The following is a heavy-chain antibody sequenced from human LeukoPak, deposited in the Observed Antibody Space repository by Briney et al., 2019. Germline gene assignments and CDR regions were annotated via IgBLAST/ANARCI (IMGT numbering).Heavy chain of an antibody. V-gene: IGHV4-39*07. CDR1: GGSISSSSYY. CDR3: ARSVGESGFRYYYYYYMDV. Sequence: SETLSLTCTVSGGSISSSSYYWGWIRQPPGKGLEWIGSIYYSGSTYYNLSLKSRVTISVDTSKNQFSLKLSSVTAADTAVYYCARSVGESGFRYYYYYYMDVWGKGTTVTVSS. J-gene: IGHJ6*03. CDR2: IYYSGST. D-gene: IGHD1-26*01.